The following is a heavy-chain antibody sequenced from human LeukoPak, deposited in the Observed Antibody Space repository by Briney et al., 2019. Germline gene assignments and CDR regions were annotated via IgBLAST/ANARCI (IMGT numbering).Heavy chain of an antibody. V-gene: IGHV3-72*01. CDR2: SRNRANSYTT. D-gene: IGHD3-3*01. Sequence: GGSLRLSCAASGFTFSDHYMDWARQAPGKGLEWVARSRNRANSYTTEYAASVKGRFTISRDDSKNSLYLQMNSLKTEDTAVYYCVRVRVVTPPTAFHIWGQGTMVTVSS. CDR3: VRVRVVTPPTAFHI. CDR1: GFTFSDHY. J-gene: IGHJ3*02.